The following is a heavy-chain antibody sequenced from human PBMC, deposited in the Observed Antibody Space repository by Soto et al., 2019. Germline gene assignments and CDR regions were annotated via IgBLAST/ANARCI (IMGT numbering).Heavy chain of an antibody. D-gene: IGHD2-2*01. V-gene: IGHV3-30*03. CDR2: ISDDGSNK. CDR1: GFIFSKYG. J-gene: IGHJ6*02. Sequence: QVQLVESGGGVVQPGRSLRLSCAVSGFIFSKYGMHWVRQAPGKGLEWVAVISDDGSNKYYADSVKGRFAISRDSPKNTLYLQMNSLRGEDTAVYYCARPRQPYYYYFGMDVWGQGTTVTVSS. CDR3: ARPRQPYYYYFGMDV.